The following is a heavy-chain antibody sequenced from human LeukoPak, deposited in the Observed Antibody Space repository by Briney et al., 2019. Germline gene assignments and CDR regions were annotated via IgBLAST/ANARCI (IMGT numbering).Heavy chain of an antibody. V-gene: IGHV4-59*12. CDR3: AKNRLYSSSWDAFDI. CDR2: IYYSGST. J-gene: IGHJ3*02. CDR1: GGSISSYY. Sequence: PSETLSLTCTVSGGSISSYYWSWIRQPPGKGLEWIGHIYYSGSTNYNPSLKSRVTISVDTSKNQFSLKLSSVTAADTAVYYCAKNRLYSSSWDAFDIWGQGTMVTVSS. D-gene: IGHD6-13*01.